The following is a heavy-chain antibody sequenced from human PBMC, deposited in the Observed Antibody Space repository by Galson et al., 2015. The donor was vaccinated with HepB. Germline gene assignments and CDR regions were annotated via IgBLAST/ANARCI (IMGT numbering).Heavy chain of an antibody. CDR1: GGTFSSYA. CDR2: IIPILGIA. Sequence: SVKVSCKASGGTFSSYAISWVRQAPGQGLEWMGRIIPILGIANYAQKFQGRVTITADKSTSTAYMELSSLRSEDTAVYYCARDFWSGYYKNDAFDIWGQGTMVTVPS. J-gene: IGHJ3*02. D-gene: IGHD3-3*01. V-gene: IGHV1-69*04. CDR3: ARDFWSGYYKNDAFDI.